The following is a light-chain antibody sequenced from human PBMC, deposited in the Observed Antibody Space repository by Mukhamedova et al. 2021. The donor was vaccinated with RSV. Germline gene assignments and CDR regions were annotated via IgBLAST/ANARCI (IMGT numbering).Light chain of an antibody. Sequence: WIPERLSGSNSGNTATLTISGTQPMDEADYYCQACDSNTAVFGGGTKLTVL. J-gene: IGLJ2*01. CDR3: QACDSNTAV. V-gene: IGLV3-1*01.